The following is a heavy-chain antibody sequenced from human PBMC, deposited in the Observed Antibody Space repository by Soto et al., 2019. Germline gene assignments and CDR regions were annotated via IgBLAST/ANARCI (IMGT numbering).Heavy chain of an antibody. Sequence: AGGSLRLSCAASGFTFSTYAMHWVRQAPGKGLEWVAVISYDGSNEYYADSVKGRCTLSRDNSKNTLCLQMNSLRAEDTAVYYCVREKAARFFAGGFDVWGQGTRVTVSS. V-gene: IGHV3-30-3*01. CDR1: GFTFSTYA. CDR3: VREKAARFFAGGFDV. CDR2: ISYDGSNE. D-gene: IGHD6-6*01. J-gene: IGHJ6*02.